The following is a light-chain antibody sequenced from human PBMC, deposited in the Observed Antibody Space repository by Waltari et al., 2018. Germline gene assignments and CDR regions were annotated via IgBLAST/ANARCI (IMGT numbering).Light chain of an antibody. J-gene: IGKJ1*01. CDR1: QSINSD. CDR2: DAS. V-gene: IGKV3-11*01. CDR3: QQRHSWPRT. Sequence: EIVLTQSPATLSLSPGERATLSCRASQSINSDLAWYHQKPGQAPRLVISDASSRATGIPARFSGSGSGTDFTLTITSLEPEDFADYYCQQRHSWPRTFGQGTRLEVK.